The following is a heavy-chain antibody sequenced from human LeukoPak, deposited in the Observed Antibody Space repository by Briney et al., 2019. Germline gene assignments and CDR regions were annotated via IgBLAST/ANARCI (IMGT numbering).Heavy chain of an antibody. CDR3: AKTSGGSGWYVDRFDP. V-gene: IGHV3-7*03. J-gene: IGHJ5*02. D-gene: IGHD6-19*01. Sequence: SGGSLRLSCAASGFTFTTYWMSWVRQLPGKGLEWVANINQDGTEKYYVDSVKGRFTISRDNAKNSLDLQMNSLRAEDTAVYYCAKTSGGSGWYVDRFDPWGQGTLVTVSS. CDR2: INQDGTEK. CDR1: GFTFTTYW.